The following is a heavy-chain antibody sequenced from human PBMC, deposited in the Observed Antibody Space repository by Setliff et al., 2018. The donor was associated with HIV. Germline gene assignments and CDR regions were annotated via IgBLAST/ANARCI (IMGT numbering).Heavy chain of an antibody. CDR3: AKEGNSVDNWLDP. J-gene: IGHJ5*02. CDR1: GDPLFIGGYY. V-gene: IGHV4-31*03. D-gene: IGHD1-26*01. Sequence: TLSLTCTVSGDPLFIGGYYWSWIRQHPGGGLEWIGYIYHTGKTYYNPSLQSRIIMSLDMSQNQFSLKLSSVTAADTAVYYCAKEGNSVDNWLDPWGPGTLVTVSS. CDR2: IYHTGKT.